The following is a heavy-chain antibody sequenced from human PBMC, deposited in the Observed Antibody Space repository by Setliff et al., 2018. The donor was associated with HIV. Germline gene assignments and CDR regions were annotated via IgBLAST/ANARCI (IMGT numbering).Heavy chain of an antibody. Sequence: KPSETLSLTCTVSGGSISSGDYYWSWIRQPPGKGLEWIGYIYYSGSAAYYSPPLQSRSTISIDTSKNQFSQRLTSVTAADTAIYYCAREVDVLTTSDAFDIWGRGTMVTVSS. CDR2: IYYSGSAA. D-gene: IGHD2-21*02. J-gene: IGHJ3*02. CDR1: GGSISSGDYY. V-gene: IGHV4-30-4*08. CDR3: AREVDVLTTSDAFDI.